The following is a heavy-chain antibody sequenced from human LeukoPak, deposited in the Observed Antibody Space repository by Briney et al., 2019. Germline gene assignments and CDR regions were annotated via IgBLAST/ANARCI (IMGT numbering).Heavy chain of an antibody. CDR3: ARGKNYYGSGSYYNAKPRPLNWFDP. J-gene: IGHJ5*02. D-gene: IGHD3-10*01. Sequence: PGGSLRLSCAASGFTFSSYAMSWIRQPPGKGLEGIGEINHSGSTNYNPSLKSRVTISIDTSKNQFSLKLSSVTAAETAVYYCARGKNYYGSGSYYNAKPRPLNWFDPWGQGTLVTVSS. CDR1: GFTFSSYA. V-gene: IGHV4-34*01. CDR2: INHSGST.